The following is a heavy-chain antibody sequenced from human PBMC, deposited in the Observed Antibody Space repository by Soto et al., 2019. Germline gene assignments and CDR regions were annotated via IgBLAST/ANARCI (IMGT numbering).Heavy chain of an antibody. D-gene: IGHD3-3*01. V-gene: IGHV4-59*12. CDR2: VYKSGST. Sequence: PSATLSLTCTVSGDSISRSHWSWIRQPPGKGLEWIGYVYKSGSTNYNPSLKSRVTISVDTSKNQFSLKLSSVTAADTAVYYCARGDPNDFWSGYLHYYYYGMDVWGQGTTVTVSS. CDR3: ARGDPNDFWSGYLHYYYYGMDV. J-gene: IGHJ6*02. CDR1: GDSISRSH.